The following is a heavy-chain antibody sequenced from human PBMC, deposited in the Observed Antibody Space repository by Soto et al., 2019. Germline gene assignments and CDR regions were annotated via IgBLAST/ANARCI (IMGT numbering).Heavy chain of an antibody. CDR3: ARTPRYCSGGSCPKGGWFDP. J-gene: IGHJ5*02. CDR2: IYYSGST. D-gene: IGHD2-15*01. CDR1: GGSVSSGSYY. Sequence: QVQLQESGPGLVKPSETLSLTCTVSGGSVSSGSYYWSWIRQPPGRGLEWIGYIYYSGSTNYNPSLKSRVTISVATSKNQFSLKLSSVTAADTAVYYCARTPRYCSGGSCPKGGWFDPWGQGTLVTVSS. V-gene: IGHV4-61*01.